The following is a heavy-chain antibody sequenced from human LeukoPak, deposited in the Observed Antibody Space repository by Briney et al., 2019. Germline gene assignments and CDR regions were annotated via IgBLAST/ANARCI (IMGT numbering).Heavy chain of an antibody. J-gene: IGHJ5*02. V-gene: IGHV3-48*03. CDR2: ITISGHTK. CDR3: ARGDPHADL. CDR1: GFDLHTYE. Sequence: GGSLRLSCAASGFDLHTYEMNWVRQAPGKGLEWIADITISGHTKNYADSVKGRFTISGDSARTSLYLQMNSLRVEDTGVYFCARGDPHADLWGQGTLVTVSS.